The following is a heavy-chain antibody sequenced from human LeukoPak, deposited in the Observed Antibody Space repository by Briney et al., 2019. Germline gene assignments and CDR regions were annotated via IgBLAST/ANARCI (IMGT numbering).Heavy chain of an antibody. J-gene: IGHJ4*02. V-gene: IGHV4-59*08. CDR2: FYYSGST. CDR1: GGSVSSYS. D-gene: IGHD6-13*01. CDR3: ARTRSQGIAAQYFDY. Sequence: SETLSLTCTVSGGSVSSYSWSWIRQPPGKGLEWIGYFYYSGSTNYNPSLKSRVTISVDTSKSQFSLKLTSVTAADTAVYYCARTRSQGIAAQYFDYWGQGTLVTVSS.